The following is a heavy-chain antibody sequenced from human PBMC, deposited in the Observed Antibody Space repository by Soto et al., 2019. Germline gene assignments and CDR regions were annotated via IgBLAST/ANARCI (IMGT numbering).Heavy chain of an antibody. CDR3: ARHVPISHGAFDI. CDR2: IYYSGST. D-gene: IGHD2-2*01. CDR1: GGSISSSSYY. V-gene: IGHV4-39*01. J-gene: IGHJ3*02. Sequence: PSETLSLTCTVSGGSISSSSYYWGWIRQPPGKGLEWIGSIYYSGSTYYNPSLKSRVTISVDTSKNQFSLKLSSVTAADTAVYYCARHVPISHGAFDIWGQGTMVTVSS.